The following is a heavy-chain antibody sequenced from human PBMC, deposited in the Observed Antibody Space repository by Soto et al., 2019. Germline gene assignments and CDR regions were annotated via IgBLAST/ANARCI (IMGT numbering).Heavy chain of an antibody. CDR1: GFTFSSYS. J-gene: IGHJ6*02. CDR2: ISSDGYTT. V-gene: IGHV3-64D*06. CDR3: VKDPFYYYGVDV. Sequence: GSLRLSCSASGFTFSSYSMHWVRQAPGNGLRYVSAISSDGYTTYYADSVKGRFTISRDNSKNTLYLQMNSLRPEDTSVYYCVKDPFYYYGVDVWGQGTTVTVSS.